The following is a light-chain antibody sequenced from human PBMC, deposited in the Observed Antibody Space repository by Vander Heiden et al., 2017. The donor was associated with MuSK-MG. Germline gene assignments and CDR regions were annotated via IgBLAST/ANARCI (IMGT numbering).Light chain of an antibody. CDR2: DAS. Sequence: VLPHSPATLSLSPGERATLSCRASQSVSSYLAWFQQKPGQAPRFLIYDASSRATGIPSRFSGSGSGTDFTLTISSLQPEDFAVYYCQQRSNWPPTFGGGTKVEIK. V-gene: IGKV3-11*01. J-gene: IGKJ4*01. CDR3: QQRSNWPPT. CDR1: QSVSSY.